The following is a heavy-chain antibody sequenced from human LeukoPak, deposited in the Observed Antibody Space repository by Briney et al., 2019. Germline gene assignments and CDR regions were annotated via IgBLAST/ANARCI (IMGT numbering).Heavy chain of an antibody. J-gene: IGHJ4*02. CDR1: GFTFSRST. CDR3: ARGTYYDILTGYYIDTSFDY. CDR2: INSDGSST. Sequence: GGSLRLSCAASGFTFSRSTMNWVRQAPGKGLVWVSRINSDGSSTSYADSVKGRFTISRDNAKNTLYLQMNSLRAEDTAVYYCARGTYYDILTGYYIDTSFDYWGQGTLVTVSS. D-gene: IGHD3-9*01. V-gene: IGHV3-74*01.